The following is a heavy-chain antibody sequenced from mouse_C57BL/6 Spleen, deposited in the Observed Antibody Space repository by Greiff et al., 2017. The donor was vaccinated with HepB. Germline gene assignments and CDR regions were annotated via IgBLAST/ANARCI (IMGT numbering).Heavy chain of an antibody. Sequence: QVQLQQPGAELVRPGTSVKLSCKASGYTFTSYWMHWVKQRPGQGLEWIGVIDPSDSYPNYNQKFKGKATLTVDTSSSTAYMQLSSLTSEDSAVYYCARSGVTGTRYFDVWGTGTTVTVSS. J-gene: IGHJ1*03. V-gene: IGHV1-59*01. CDR3: ARSGVTGTRYFDV. D-gene: IGHD4-1*01. CDR1: GYTFTSYW. CDR2: IDPSDSYP.